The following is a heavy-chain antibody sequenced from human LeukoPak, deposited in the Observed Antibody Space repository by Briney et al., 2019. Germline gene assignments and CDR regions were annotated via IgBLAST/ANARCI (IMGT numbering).Heavy chain of an antibody. D-gene: IGHD6-19*01. CDR2: ISGSTDYI. V-gene: IGHV3-21*01. CDR1: GFTFSSYS. CDR3: ARDMEAVAGTLCLDY. Sequence: GGSLRLSCAASGFTFSSYSMNWVRQAPGKGLEWVPSISGSTDYIYYADSLKGRFTISRDNAKNSLYLQMNSLRAEDTAVYYCARDMEAVAGTLCLDYWGQGTLVTVSS. J-gene: IGHJ4*02.